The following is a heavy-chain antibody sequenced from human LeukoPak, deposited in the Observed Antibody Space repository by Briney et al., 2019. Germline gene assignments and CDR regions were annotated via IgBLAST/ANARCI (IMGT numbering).Heavy chain of an antibody. CDR1: GYTFTTYG. CDR3: ARMILLLGDVLTVPPRGFDY. CDR2: ISVYNGNT. V-gene: IGHV1-18*01. J-gene: IGHJ4*02. D-gene: IGHD3-9*01. Sequence: GASVKVSCKAAGYTFTTYGISLVRQAPGQGLEWLGRISVYNGNTNYAQKLQGRVTMTTDTSTSTAYMELRSLRSDDTAVYYCARMILLLGDVLTVPPRGFDYWGQGTLVTVSS.